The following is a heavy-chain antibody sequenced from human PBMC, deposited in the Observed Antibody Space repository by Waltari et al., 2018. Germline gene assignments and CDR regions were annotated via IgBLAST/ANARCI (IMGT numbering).Heavy chain of an antibody. Sequence: EVQLVESGGGLVQPGGSLRLSCAASGFPFSSYGMHWVRQAPGKGLVWVSRINRDGSSTIYADSVKGRFTISRDNSNNRLYLQMNSLRAEDTAVYYCTREPSPDSGGYFYYYMDVWGKGTTVTVSS. CDR3: TREPSPDSGGYFYYYMDV. CDR2: INRDGSST. J-gene: IGHJ6*03. CDR1: GFPFSSYG. D-gene: IGHD3-22*01. V-gene: IGHV3-74*01.